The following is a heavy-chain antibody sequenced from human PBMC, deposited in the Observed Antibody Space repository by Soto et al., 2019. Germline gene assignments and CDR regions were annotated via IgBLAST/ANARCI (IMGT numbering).Heavy chain of an antibody. J-gene: IGHJ4*02. CDR2: IYYSGST. CDR1: GGSISSSSYY. Sequence: QLQLQESGPGLVKPSETLSLTCTVSGGSISSSSYYWGWIRQPPGKGLEWIGSIYYSGSTYYNPSLKSRVTISVDTSKNQFSLKLSSVTAADTAVYYCARRPPSSGYVRRYYSDYWGQGTLVTVSS. V-gene: IGHV4-39*01. D-gene: IGHD5-12*01. CDR3: ARRPPSSGYVRRYYSDY.